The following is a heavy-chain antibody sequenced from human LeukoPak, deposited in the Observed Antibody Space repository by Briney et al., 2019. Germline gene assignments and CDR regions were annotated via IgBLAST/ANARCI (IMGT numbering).Heavy chain of an antibody. CDR2: INTNTGNP. D-gene: IGHD1-26*01. CDR1: GYSFDRYA. Sequence: GESLKVSCKASGYSFDRYAINWLRQAPGQGIEWMGWINTNTGNPTYAQGFTGRFVFSLDTSVSTAYLQISSLKADDTAVYYCARDSISGSYVHFDHWGQGTLVAVSS. V-gene: IGHV7-4-1*02. CDR3: ARDSISGSYVHFDH. J-gene: IGHJ4*02.